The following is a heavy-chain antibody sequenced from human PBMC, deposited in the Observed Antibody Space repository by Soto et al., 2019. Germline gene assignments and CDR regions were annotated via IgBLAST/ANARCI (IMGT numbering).Heavy chain of an antibody. CDR3: AMSVIAAAVEWFDP. J-gene: IGHJ5*02. D-gene: IGHD6-13*01. V-gene: IGHV4-34*01. Sequence: SETLSLTCAVYGGSFSGYYWSWIRQPPGKGLEWIGEINHSGSTNYNPSLKSRVTISVDTSKNQFSLKLSSVTAADTAVCYCAMSVIAAAVEWFDPWGQGTLVTVSS. CDR2: INHSGST. CDR1: GGSFSGYY.